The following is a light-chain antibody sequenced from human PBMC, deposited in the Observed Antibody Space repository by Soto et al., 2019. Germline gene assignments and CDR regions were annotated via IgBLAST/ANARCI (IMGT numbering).Light chain of an antibody. Sequence: EIVLTQSPATLSLSPGERATLSCRASQSVSSYLAWYQQQPGQAPRLLIYDASNRATGIPAKFSGSGSGTDFTLTISSLEPEDFAVYYCQPRHSWPRTFGQGTKVEIK. V-gene: IGKV3-11*01. CDR1: QSVSSY. J-gene: IGKJ1*01. CDR3: QPRHSWPRT. CDR2: DAS.